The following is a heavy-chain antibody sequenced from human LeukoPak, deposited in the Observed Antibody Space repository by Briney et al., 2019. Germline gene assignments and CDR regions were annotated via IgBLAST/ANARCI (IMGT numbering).Heavy chain of an antibody. CDR3: AERVANFDY. J-gene: IGHJ4*02. D-gene: IGHD2-15*01. V-gene: IGHV1-58*01. CDR2: ILVCSCNT. Sequence: ASVTVSFKSSGFTFTNSAVQWVRQARGQRLEWIVWILVCSCNTNYAQNLQERVTITRDMSTSTAYMELSSLRSEDTAVYYCAERVANFDYWGQGTLVTVSS. CDR1: GFTFTNSA.